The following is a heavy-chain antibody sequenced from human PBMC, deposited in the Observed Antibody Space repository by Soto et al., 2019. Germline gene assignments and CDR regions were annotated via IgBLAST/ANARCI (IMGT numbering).Heavy chain of an antibody. J-gene: IGHJ5*02. D-gene: IGHD2-2*01. CDR2: IYWDDDK. V-gene: IGHV2-5*02. CDR1: GFSLSTSGVG. CDR3: AHTGGSVVPAAIGWFDP. Sequence: QITLKESGPTLVKPTQTLTLTCTFSGFSLSTSGVGVGWIRQPPGKALEWLALIYWDDDKRYSPSLKSRLTITKDTSKNQVVLTMTNMDPVDTATYYYAHTGGSVVPAAIGWFDPWGQGTLVTVSS.